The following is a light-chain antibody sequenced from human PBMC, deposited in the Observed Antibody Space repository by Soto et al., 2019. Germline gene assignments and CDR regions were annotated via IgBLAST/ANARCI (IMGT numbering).Light chain of an antibody. Sequence: DIQITQSPSILSASVGDRVIVTCRASQSISTWLAWYQQKPGKAREVLIYQASTLQSGVPSRFSGSGSGTEFTLTISSLQPDDFATYYCQQYYRYPLTFGGGPKVDIK. CDR1: QSISTW. J-gene: IGKJ4*01. CDR2: QAS. V-gene: IGKV1-5*03. CDR3: QQYYRYPLT.